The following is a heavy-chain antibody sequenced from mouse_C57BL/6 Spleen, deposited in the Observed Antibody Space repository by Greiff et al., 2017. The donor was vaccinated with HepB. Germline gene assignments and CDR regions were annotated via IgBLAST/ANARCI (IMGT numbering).Heavy chain of an antibody. CDR1: GYAFSSPW. CDR2: IYPGDGDT. V-gene: IGHV1-82*01. CDR3: ARQWYFDY. Sequence: VQLQQSGPELVKPGASVKISCKASGYAFSSPWMNWVKQRPGKGLEWIGRIYPGDGDTNYNGKFKGKATLTADTSSSTAYMQLSSLTSEDSAVYFCARQWYFDYWGQGTTLTVSS. D-gene: IGHD1-3*01. J-gene: IGHJ2*01.